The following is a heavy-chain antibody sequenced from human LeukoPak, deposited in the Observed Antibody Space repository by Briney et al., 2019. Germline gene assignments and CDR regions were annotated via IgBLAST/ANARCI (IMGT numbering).Heavy chain of an antibody. CDR1: GFTFSSNG. Sequence: QPGGSLRLSCAASGFTFSSNGMSWVRQAPGKGLERVSAISANSVITLYEDSVKGRFTISRDNSKNTLYLQMNSLRTEDTAVYYCAKHLRSGSTFDYWGQGALVTVSS. V-gene: IGHV3-23*01. CDR2: ISANSVIT. J-gene: IGHJ4*02. D-gene: IGHD3-10*01. CDR3: AKHLRSGSTFDY.